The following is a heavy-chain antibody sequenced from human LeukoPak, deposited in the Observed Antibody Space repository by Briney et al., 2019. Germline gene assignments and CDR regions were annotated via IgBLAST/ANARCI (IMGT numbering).Heavy chain of an antibody. Sequence: PGGSLRLSCAASGFTFSRYAMSWVRQAPGKGLEWVSTISGSGGSTYYADSVKGRFTISRDNSKNTLYLQMNSLRAEDTAVYYCAKDLSGSSPRGYWGQGTLVTVSS. V-gene: IGHV3-23*01. CDR1: GFTFSRYA. CDR2: ISGSGGST. D-gene: IGHD1-26*01. CDR3: AKDLSGSSPRGY. J-gene: IGHJ4*02.